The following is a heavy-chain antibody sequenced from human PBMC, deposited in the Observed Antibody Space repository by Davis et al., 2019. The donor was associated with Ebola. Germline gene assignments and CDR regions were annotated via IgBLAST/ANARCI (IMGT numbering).Heavy chain of an antibody. Sequence: GGSLRLSCKGSGYTFTSYWIGWVRQMPGKGLEWMGIIYPGDSDTRYSPSFQGQVTISADKSINTAYLQWSSLKASDTAMYYCASLRRTITGMDDAFDLWGQGTMVTVSS. CDR1: GYTFTSYW. V-gene: IGHV5-51*01. D-gene: IGHD1-20*01. CDR3: ASLRRTITGMDDAFDL. CDR2: IYPGDSDT. J-gene: IGHJ3*01.